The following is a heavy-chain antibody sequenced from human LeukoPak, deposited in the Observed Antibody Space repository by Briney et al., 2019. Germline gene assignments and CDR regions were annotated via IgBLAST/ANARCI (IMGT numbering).Heavy chain of an antibody. CDR2: IFYSGST. CDR3: AREGARYDYVWGSYRPDAFDI. D-gene: IGHD3-16*02. V-gene: IGHV4-59*12. J-gene: IGHJ3*02. CDR1: GGSISSYY. Sequence: SETLSLTCTVSGGSISSYYWSWIRQPPGKGLEWIGYIFYSGSTNYNPSLKSRVTISVDTSKNQFSLKLSSVTAADTAVYYCAREGARYDYVWGSYRPDAFDIWGQGTMVTVSS.